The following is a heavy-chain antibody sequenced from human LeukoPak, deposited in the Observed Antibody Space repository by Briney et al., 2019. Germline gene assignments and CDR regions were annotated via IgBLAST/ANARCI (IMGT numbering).Heavy chain of an antibody. Sequence: ASLKVSCKASGYTFSDYYIHWVRQAPGQALGWMGWDNPDSGDTKHAQMFQGRVTMTRDTSIATAYMELSSLTPDDTALYYCARSIAATPCNWFDPWGQGTLITVSS. D-gene: IGHD2-15*01. CDR3: ARSIAATPCNWFDP. V-gene: IGHV1-2*02. CDR1: GYTFSDYY. CDR2: DNPDSGDT. J-gene: IGHJ5*02.